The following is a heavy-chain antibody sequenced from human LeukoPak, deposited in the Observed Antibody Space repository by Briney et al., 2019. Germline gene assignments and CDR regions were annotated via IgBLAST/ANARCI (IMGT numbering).Heavy chain of an antibody. CDR1: GFTFSSYS. CDR2: ISSSSSYI. Sequence: GGSLRLSCAASGFTFSSYSMNWVRQAPGKGLEWVSSISSSSSYIYYADSVKGRFTISRDNAKNSLYLQMNSLRAEDTAVYYCARVDRSGWFYFDYWGRGTLVTVSS. V-gene: IGHV3-21*01. J-gene: IGHJ4*02. CDR3: ARVDRSGWFYFDY. D-gene: IGHD6-19*01.